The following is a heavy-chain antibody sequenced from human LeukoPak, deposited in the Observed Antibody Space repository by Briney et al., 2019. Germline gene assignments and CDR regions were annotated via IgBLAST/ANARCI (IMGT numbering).Heavy chain of an antibody. CDR1: GFTFSSYN. V-gene: IGHV3-21*01. CDR2: ISSSSSYI. CDR3: ARGGNYDSSGYLDY. D-gene: IGHD3-22*01. Sequence: GGSLRLSCAASGFTFSSYNMNWVRQAPGKGLEWVSSISSSSSYIYYADSVKGRFTISRDNAKNSLYLQMNSLRAEDTAVYYCARGGNYDSSGYLDYWGQGTLVTVSS. J-gene: IGHJ4*02.